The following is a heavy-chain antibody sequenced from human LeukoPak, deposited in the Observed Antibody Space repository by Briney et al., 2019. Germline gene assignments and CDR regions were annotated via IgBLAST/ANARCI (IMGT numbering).Heavy chain of an antibody. CDR2: INSDGSST. V-gene: IGHV3-74*01. CDR1: GFTFSSYW. Sequence: PGGSLRLSCAASGFTFSSYWMHWVRQAPGKGLVWVSRINSDGSSTSYADSVKGRFTISRDNAKNTLYLQMNSLRAEDTAVYYCARSPMVRGVEYFGYWGQGTLVTVSS. J-gene: IGHJ4*02. CDR3: ARSPMVRGVEYFGY. D-gene: IGHD3-10*01.